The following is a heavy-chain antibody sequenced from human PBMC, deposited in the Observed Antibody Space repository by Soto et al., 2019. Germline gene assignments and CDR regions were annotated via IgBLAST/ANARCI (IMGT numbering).Heavy chain of an antibody. CDR1: GGTFSSYA. D-gene: IGHD5-18*01. J-gene: IGHJ6*02. CDR3: ARAVGTAMVTYNYYYYGMDV. V-gene: IGHV1-69*12. CDR2: IIPIFGTA. Sequence: QVQLVQSGAEVKKPGSSVKVSCKASGGTFSSYAISWVRQAPGQGLEWMGGIIPIFGTANYAQKFQGRVTITADESXNTXYXGLSSLRSEDTAVYYCARAVGTAMVTYNYYYYGMDVWGQGTTVTVSS.